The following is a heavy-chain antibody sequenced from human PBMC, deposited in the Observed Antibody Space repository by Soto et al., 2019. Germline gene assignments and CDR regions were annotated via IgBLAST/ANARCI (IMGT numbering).Heavy chain of an antibody. CDR1: GFTVSSND. D-gene: IGHD3-22*01. V-gene: IGHV3-53*01. Sequence: GGSLRLSWAASGFTVSSNDMSWVRQAPGKGLEWVSVIYSGGSTYYADSVKGRFTISRDNSKNTLYLQMNSLRAEDTAVYYCARDRYYYDSSGWDSYYYGMDVWGQGTTVTVSS. J-gene: IGHJ6*02. CDR2: IYSGGST. CDR3: ARDRYYYDSSGWDSYYYGMDV.